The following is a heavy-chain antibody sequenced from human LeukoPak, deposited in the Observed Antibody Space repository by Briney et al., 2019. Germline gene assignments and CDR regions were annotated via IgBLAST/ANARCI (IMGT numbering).Heavy chain of an antibody. Sequence: GGSLRLSCAASGFTFSSCSMNWVRQAPGKGLEWVSFISSSSSYIYYADSVKGRFTISRDNAKNSLYLQMNSLRAEDTAVYYCAGTYYYYNGMDVWGKGTTVTVSS. V-gene: IGHV3-21*01. J-gene: IGHJ6*04. CDR1: GFTFSSCS. CDR2: ISSSSSYI. CDR3: AGTYYYYNGMDV.